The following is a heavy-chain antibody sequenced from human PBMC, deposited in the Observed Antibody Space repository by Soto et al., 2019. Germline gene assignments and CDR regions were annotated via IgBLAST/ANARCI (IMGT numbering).Heavy chain of an antibody. J-gene: IGHJ5*02. V-gene: IGHV4-39*01. D-gene: IGHD1-26*01. Sequence: LSLTCTVSGGSISSSSYYWGWIRQPPGKGLEWIGSIYYSGSTYYNPSLKSRVTISVDTSKNQFSLKLSSVTAADTAVYYCASGRDAGGYSGSYYYWFDPWGQGTLVTVSS. CDR1: GGSISSSSYY. CDR2: IYYSGST. CDR3: ASGRDAGGYSGSYYYWFDP.